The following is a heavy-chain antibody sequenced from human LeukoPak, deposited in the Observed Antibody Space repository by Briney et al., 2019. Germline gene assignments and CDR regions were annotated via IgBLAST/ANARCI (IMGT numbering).Heavy chain of an antibody. CDR2: INWKGGST. V-gene: IGHV3-20*04. CDR1: AFTFDDYG. D-gene: IGHD3-16*01. Sequence: GGSLRLSCAASAFTFDDYGMSWVRQAPGKGLEWVSGINWKGGSTAYADSVKGRFTISRDNAKNSLYLQMNSLRAEDTALYYCARDLSLLPSYMDVWGKGTTVTVSS. CDR3: ARDLSLLPSYMDV. J-gene: IGHJ6*03.